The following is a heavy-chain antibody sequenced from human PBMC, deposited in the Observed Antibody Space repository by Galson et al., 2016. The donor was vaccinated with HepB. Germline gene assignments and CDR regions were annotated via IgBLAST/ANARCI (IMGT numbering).Heavy chain of an antibody. CDR3: ANDSATGTVGKFGP. V-gene: IGHV1-18*01. CDR1: GHTFINHG. Sequence: SVKVSCKASGHTFINHGITWVRQAPGQGLEWMGWISGDSGDTNYAPKFQDRVVMTTDTSTKTSFMELRRLRSYDTAMYYCANDSATGTVGKFGPWGQGTLVTVSA. J-gene: IGHJ5*02. D-gene: IGHD3-10*01. CDR2: ISGDSGDT.